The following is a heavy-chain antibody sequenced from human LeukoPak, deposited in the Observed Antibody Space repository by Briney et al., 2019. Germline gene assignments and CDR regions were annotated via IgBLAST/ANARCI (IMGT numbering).Heavy chain of an antibody. D-gene: IGHD1-14*01. CDR3: ARDIKRSRARWESLGFDP. V-gene: IGHV1-2*02. J-gene: IGHJ5*02. CDR2: INPNSGGA. Sequence: ASVKVSCKASGYTFTGYYMHWVRQAPGQGLEWMGWINPNSGGANYAQKFQGRLTMTRDTSISTAYMELRSLRSDDTAVYYCARDIKRSRARWESLGFDPWGQGTLVTVSS. CDR1: GYTFTGYY.